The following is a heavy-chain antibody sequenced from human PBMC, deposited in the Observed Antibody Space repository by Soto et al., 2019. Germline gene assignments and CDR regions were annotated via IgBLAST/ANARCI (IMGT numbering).Heavy chain of an antibody. Sequence: QVQLVQSGPEVKKPGSSVKVSCKASGVTFSSYPISWVRQAPGQGLEWMGGIIPIFGTPNYAQKFQGRVTITADEYTSTAYMELSSLRSEDTAVYYCASLGTGDYWGQGTLVTVSS. J-gene: IGHJ4*02. V-gene: IGHV1-69*01. CDR3: ASLGTGDY. CDR1: GVTFSSYP. CDR2: IIPIFGTP.